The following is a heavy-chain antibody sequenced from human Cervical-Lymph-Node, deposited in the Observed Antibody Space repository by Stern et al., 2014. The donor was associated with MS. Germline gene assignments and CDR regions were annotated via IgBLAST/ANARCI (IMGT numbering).Heavy chain of an antibody. J-gene: IGHJ6*02. CDR3: AKDQGDYFYVKSHGLDV. CDR1: GFSFSGYG. V-gene: IGHV3-30*18. Sequence: QVQLVESGGGVVQPGRSLRLSCAASGFSFSGYGMHWVRQAPGKGLEWVAVVSHDGRVKYYADSVKARFTISRDNSRNTLYLQMNGLRAEDTAVYFCAKDQGDYFYVKSHGLDVWGHGTTVTVPS. D-gene: IGHD3-10*02. CDR2: VSHDGRVK.